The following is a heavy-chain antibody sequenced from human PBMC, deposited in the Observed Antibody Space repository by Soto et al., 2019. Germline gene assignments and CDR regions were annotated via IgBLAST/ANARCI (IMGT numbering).Heavy chain of an antibody. CDR3: AREDCSSTSCYGGNWFDP. J-gene: IGHJ5*02. V-gene: IGHV4-4*02. CDR2: IYHSGST. CDR1: GGSISSSNC. D-gene: IGHD2-2*01. Sequence: PSQTLSLTCSVSGGSISSSNCWTWVLQPPGKRMEWIGEIYHSGSTNYNPSLKSRVTISVDKSKKQFSLKLSSVNAADTAVYYCAREDCSSTSCYGGNWFDPWGQGTLVTVSS.